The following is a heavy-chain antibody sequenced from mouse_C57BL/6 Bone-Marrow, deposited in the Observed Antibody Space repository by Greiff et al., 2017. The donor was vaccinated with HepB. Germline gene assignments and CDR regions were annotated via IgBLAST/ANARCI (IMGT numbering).Heavy chain of an antibody. CDR1: GYTFTDYY. CDR2: IYPGSGNT. CDR3: ARGGPDLMYCYYAMDY. D-gene: IGHD3-2*02. V-gene: IGHV1-76*01. Sequence: QVQLQQSGAELVRPGASVKLSCKASGYTFTDYYINWVKQRPGQGLEWIARIYPGSGNTYYNEKFKGKATLTAEKSSSTAYMQLSSLTSEDSAVYFCARGGPDLMYCYYAMDYWGQGTSVTVSS. J-gene: IGHJ4*01.